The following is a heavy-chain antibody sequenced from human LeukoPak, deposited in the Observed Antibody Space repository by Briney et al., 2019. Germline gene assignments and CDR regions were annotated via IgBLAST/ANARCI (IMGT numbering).Heavy chain of an antibody. CDR3: ARHGSYHLNFDY. J-gene: IGHJ4*02. Sequence: SETPSLTCTVSGGSISSYYWSWIRQPPGKGLEWIGYIYYSGSTNYNPSLKSRVTISVDTSKNQFSLNLSSVTAADTAVYYCARHGSYHLNFDYWGQGTLVTVSS. CDR1: GGSISSYY. V-gene: IGHV4-59*08. D-gene: IGHD1-26*01. CDR2: IYYSGST.